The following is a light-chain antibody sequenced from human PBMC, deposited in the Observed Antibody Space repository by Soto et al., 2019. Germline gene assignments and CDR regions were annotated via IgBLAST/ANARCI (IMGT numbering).Light chain of an antibody. V-gene: IGKV3-20*01. CDR1: QSVSSSY. J-gene: IGKJ1*01. Sequence: IVLTHSPGTLSFSPGEIATLSFRASQSVSSSYLAWYQQKPGQAPRLLIYGASSRATGTPDRFSGSGSGTDFTLTISRLEPEDFAVYYCQQYGSSRTFGQGTKVDIK. CDR2: GAS. CDR3: QQYGSSRT.